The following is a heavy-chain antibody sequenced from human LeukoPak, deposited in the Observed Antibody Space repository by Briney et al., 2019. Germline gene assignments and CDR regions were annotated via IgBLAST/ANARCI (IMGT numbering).Heavy chain of an antibody. V-gene: IGHV3-30*02. CDR2: IRYDGSNK. CDR3: AKGPVGYCGGGSCYHWFDP. D-gene: IGHD2-15*01. J-gene: IGHJ5*02. CDR1: GFTFSTYG. Sequence: GGSLRLSCAASGFTFSTYGMHWVRQAPGKGLEWVAFIRYDGSNKDYVDSVKGRFTISRDNSKNTLYPQMNSLRAEDTAVYYCAKGPVGYCGGGSCYHWFDPWGQGTLVTVSS.